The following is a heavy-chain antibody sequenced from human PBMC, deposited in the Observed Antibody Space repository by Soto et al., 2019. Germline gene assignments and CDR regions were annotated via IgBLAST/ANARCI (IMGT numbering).Heavy chain of an antibody. V-gene: IGHV1-2*04. CDR3: ARTTGSGWSFGPFDY. CDR1: GYTFTGYY. Sequence: GASVKVSCKASGYTFTGYYMHWVRQAPGQGLEWMGWINPNSGGTNYAQKFQGWVTMTRDTSISTAYMELSRLRSDDTAVYYCARTTGSGWSFGPFDYWGQGTLVTVSS. J-gene: IGHJ4*02. CDR2: INPNSGGT. D-gene: IGHD6-13*01.